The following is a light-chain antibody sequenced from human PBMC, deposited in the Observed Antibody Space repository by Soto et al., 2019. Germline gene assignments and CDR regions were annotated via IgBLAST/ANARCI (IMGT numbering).Light chain of an antibody. Sequence: QYALTQPASVSGSPGQSITISCTGTSSDVDTYKYVSWYQQHPGKAPKLMIYEVSHRPSGVSDRFSGSKSGNTASLTISGLQAEDEADYYCCSYAGSTTRVLFGGGTKLTVL. CDR2: EVS. CDR3: CSYAGSTTRVL. J-gene: IGLJ2*01. V-gene: IGLV2-14*01. CDR1: SSDVDTYKY.